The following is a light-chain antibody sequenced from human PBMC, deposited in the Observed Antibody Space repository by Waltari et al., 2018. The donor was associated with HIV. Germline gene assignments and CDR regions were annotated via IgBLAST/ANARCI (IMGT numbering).Light chain of an antibody. Sequence: DIVLPQSPDTLSLSPGEGATLSCRASQSVSNGYVAWYQQRPGQAPRLLISGTSARATDIPDTFSGSGSGTDFTLSISRLDPEDFAVYYCQHYGNSRYTFGQGTKLEIK. CDR3: QHYGNSRYT. J-gene: IGKJ2*01. CDR1: QSVSNGY. V-gene: IGKV3-20*01. CDR2: GTS.